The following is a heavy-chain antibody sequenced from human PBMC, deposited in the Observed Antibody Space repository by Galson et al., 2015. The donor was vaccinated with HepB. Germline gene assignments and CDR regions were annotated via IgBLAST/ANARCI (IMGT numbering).Heavy chain of an antibody. CDR3: ARGRDDCSRTSCYNPSQH. Sequence: ETLSLTCAVYGGSFSGYYWSWIRQPPGKGLEWIGEINHSGSTNYNPSLKSRVTISVDTSKNQFSLKLSSVTAADTAVYYCARGRDDCSRTSCYNPSQHWGQGTLVTVSS. D-gene: IGHD2-2*02. V-gene: IGHV4-34*01. J-gene: IGHJ1*01. CDR2: INHSGST. CDR1: GGSFSGYY.